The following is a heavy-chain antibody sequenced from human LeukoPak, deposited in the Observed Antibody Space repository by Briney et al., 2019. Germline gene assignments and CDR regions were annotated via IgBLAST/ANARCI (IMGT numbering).Heavy chain of an antibody. CDR2: IRTDGTTT. V-gene: IGHV3-48*03. CDR3: ARSFGWHFDL. CDR1: GFTFSGSE. J-gene: IGHJ2*01. D-gene: IGHD3-16*01. Sequence: GGSLRLSCTASGFTFSGSEMSWVRQTPGKGLEWLSNIRTDGTTTYYANSVKGRFTISRDNAENSLYLQMDRLRPDDTALYYCARSFGWHFDLWGRGTLVTVSS.